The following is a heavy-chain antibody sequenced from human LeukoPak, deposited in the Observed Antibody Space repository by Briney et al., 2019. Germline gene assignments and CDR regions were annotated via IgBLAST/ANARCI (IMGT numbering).Heavy chain of an antibody. CDR2: ISWSSGSI. CDR1: GFTFDDYA. V-gene: IGHV3-9*01. CDR3: ARVGYDILTGTYDAFDI. Sequence: GRSLRLSCAASGFTFDDYAMHWVRQAPGKGLEWVSGISWSSGSIGYADSVKGRFTISRDNAKNSLYLQMNSLRAEDTAVYYCARVGYDILTGTYDAFDIWGRGTMVTVSS. D-gene: IGHD3-9*01. J-gene: IGHJ3*02.